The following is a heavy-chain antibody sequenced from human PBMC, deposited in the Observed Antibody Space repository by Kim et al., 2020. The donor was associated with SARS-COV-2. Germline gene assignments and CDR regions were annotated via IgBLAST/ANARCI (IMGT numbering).Heavy chain of an antibody. D-gene: IGHD3-10*01. V-gene: IGHV3-30*04. Sequence: GGSLRLSCAASGFHFSSYAMHWVRQAPGKGLEWVAVISYDGYNKYYADSVKGRFTISRDNSKNTLYLQMTSLRAEDTAVYYCARNRGHYFYYAMDAWGQG. J-gene: IGHJ6*02. CDR1: GFHFSSYA. CDR2: ISYDGYNK. CDR3: ARNRGHYFYYAMDA.